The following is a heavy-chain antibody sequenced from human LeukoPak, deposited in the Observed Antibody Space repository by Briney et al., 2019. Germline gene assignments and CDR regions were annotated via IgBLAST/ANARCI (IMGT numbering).Heavy chain of an antibody. CDR2: IYYSGIT. CDR3: GRGNSSAEFDT. Sequence: SETLSLTCTVSGASISSYYWNWIRQPPGKGLEWVGYIYYSGITNYNPSLKSRVTISKDTSRNHFSQKLRYVTAPHPGLFFFGRGNSSAEFDTWGQGTVVTASS. J-gene: IGHJ5*02. V-gene: IGHV4-59*12. D-gene: IGHD2-21*01. CDR1: GASISSYY.